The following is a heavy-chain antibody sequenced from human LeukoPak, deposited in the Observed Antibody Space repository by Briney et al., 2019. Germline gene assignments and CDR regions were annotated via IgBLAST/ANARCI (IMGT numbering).Heavy chain of an antibody. Sequence: ASVKVSCKASGYTFTNYAISRVRQAPGQGLEWMGWISPYNGNTNYAQILQGRVTPTTDTSTSTAFLELRSLRSDGTAVYYCAWICTSTICSLDYWGQGTLVTVSS. J-gene: IGHJ4*02. V-gene: IGHV1-18*01. CDR2: ISPYNGNT. D-gene: IGHD2-2*01. CDR1: GYTFTNYA. CDR3: AWICTSTICSLDY.